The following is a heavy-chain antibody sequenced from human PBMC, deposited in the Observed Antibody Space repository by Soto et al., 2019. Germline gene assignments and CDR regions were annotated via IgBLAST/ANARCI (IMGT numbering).Heavy chain of an antibody. CDR3: VRMNADSYQFYYAMDV. CDR2: IFSDNER. Sequence: SGPTLVNPTETLTLTCTVSGFSLSTGRMGVSWIRQPPGKALEWLAHIFSDNERSYSTSMQGRLTISKDPSGSQVVLSMTNLDPVDTGTYYCVRMNADSYQFYYAMDVWGQGTTDTVSS. CDR1: GFSLSTGRMG. J-gene: IGHJ6*02. V-gene: IGHV2-26*01. D-gene: IGHD4-17*01.